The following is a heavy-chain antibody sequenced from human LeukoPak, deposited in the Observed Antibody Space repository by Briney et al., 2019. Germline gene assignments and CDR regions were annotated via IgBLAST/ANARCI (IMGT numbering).Heavy chain of an antibody. CDR2: ISGSGGST. Sequence: GGSLRLSCAASGFTFSSYAMSWVRQAPGKGLEWVSAISGSGGSTYYADSVKGRFTISRDNSQNTLYLQMNSLRAEDTAVYYCAKSEAGFYYYDSSGYYSIPFDYWGQGTLVTVSS. V-gene: IGHV3-23*01. J-gene: IGHJ4*02. CDR1: GFTFSSYA. D-gene: IGHD3-22*01. CDR3: AKSEAGFYYYDSSGYYSIPFDY.